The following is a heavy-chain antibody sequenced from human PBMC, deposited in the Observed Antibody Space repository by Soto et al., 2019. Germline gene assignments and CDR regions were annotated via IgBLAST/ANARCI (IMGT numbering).Heavy chain of an antibody. D-gene: IGHD2-2*01. CDR3: ARDGAGSTRPAITYYYYGMDV. V-gene: IGHV4-31*03. Sequence: PSETLSLTCTVSGGSISSGGYYWSWIRQHPGKGLEWIGYIYYSGSTYYNPSLKSRVTISVDTSKNQFSLKLSSVTAADTAVYYCARDGAGSTRPAITYYYYGMDVWGQGTTVTVSS. J-gene: IGHJ6*02. CDR1: GGSISSGGYY. CDR2: IYYSGST.